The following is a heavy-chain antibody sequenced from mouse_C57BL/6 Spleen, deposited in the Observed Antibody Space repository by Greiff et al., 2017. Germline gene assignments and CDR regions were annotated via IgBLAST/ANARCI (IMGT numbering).Heavy chain of an antibody. V-gene: IGHV5-17*01. CDR1: GFTFSDYG. CDR3: ARPYYPAWFAY. D-gene: IGHD2-10*01. Sequence: EVQRVESGGGLVKPGGSLKLSCAASGFTFSDYGMHWVRQAPEKGLEWVAYISSGSSTIYYADTVKGRFTISRDNAKNTLFLQMTSLRSEDTAMYYCARPYYPAWFAYWGQGTLVTVSA. CDR2: ISSGSSTI. J-gene: IGHJ3*01.